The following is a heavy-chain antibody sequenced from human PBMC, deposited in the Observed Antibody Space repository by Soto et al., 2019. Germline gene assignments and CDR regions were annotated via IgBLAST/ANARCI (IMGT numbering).Heavy chain of an antibody. CDR3: ARGGHVVVVTAALDY. Sequence: QVQLMQSGAEVKKPGASVKVSCKASGDTFTDYYIHWVRQAPGQGLEWMGTVNPSGGHTTYAQHFLGRVPMTGDTCISTLYMGLTSLTSDDTAIYYCARGGHVVVVTAALDYWGQGTLVTVSS. CDR1: GDTFTDYY. CDR2: VNPSGGHT. J-gene: IGHJ4*02. D-gene: IGHD2-21*02. V-gene: IGHV1-46*01.